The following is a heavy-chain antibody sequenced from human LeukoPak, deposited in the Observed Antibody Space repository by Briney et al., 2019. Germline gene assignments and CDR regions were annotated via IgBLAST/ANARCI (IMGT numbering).Heavy chain of an antibody. D-gene: IGHD3-3*01. CDR1: GFTFSSHW. V-gene: IGHV3-74*01. J-gene: IGHJ3*01. CDR2: INSDGSST. Sequence: GGSLRLSCAASGFTFSSHWMHWVRQAPGKGLVWVSRINSDGSSTSYADSVKGRFTISRDNARNTLYLQMNNLRAEDTAVYYCARGYYDFWSGSHDAFDFWGQGTMVTVSS. CDR3: ARGYYDFWSGSHDAFDF.